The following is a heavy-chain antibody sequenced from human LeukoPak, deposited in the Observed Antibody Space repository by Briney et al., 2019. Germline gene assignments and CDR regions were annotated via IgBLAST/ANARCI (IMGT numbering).Heavy chain of an antibody. CDR1: GGSISSGSYY. Sequence: SQTLSLTCTVSGGSISSGSYYWSWIRQPAGKGLEWIGRIYTSGSTSYNPSLKSRVTISVDTSKNQFSLKLSSVTAADTAVYYCARGLLGAFDYWGQGTLVTVSS. CDR2: IYTSGST. D-gene: IGHD3-10*01. J-gene: IGHJ4*02. V-gene: IGHV4-61*02. CDR3: ARGLLGAFDY.